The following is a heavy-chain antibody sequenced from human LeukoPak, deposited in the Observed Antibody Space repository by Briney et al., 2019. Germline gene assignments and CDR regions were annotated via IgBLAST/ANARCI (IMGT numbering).Heavy chain of an antibody. V-gene: IGHV3-23*01. CDR1: GFTFSSYA. J-gene: IGHJ6*02. CDR2: ISGSGGST. CDR3: AKFGGYCSSTSCYVRNYYYYGMDV. D-gene: IGHD2-2*01. Sequence: GGSLRLSCAASGFTFSSYAMSWVRQAPGKGLEWVSAISGSGGSTYYADAVKGRFTISRDNSKNTLYLQMNSLRAEDTAVYYCAKFGGYCSSTSCYVRNYYYYGMDVWGQGTTVTVSS.